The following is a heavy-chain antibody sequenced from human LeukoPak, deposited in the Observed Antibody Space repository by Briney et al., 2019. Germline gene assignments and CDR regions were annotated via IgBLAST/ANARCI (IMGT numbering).Heavy chain of an antibody. CDR3: ARLWSGYYYFDY. D-gene: IGHD3-3*01. Sequence: SQTLSLTCTVSGGSISSGDYYWSWIRQPPGKGLEWIGYIYYSGSTYYNPSLKSRVTISVDTSKSQFSLKLSSVTAADTAVYYCARLWSGYYYFDYWGQGTLVTVSS. V-gene: IGHV4-30-4*08. J-gene: IGHJ4*02. CDR2: IYYSGST. CDR1: GGSISSGDYY.